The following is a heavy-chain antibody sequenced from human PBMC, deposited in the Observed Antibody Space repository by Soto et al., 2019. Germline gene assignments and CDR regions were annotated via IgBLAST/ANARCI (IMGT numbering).Heavy chain of an antibody. D-gene: IGHD3-16*01. CDR3: ARDHWAADY. J-gene: IGHJ4*02. CDR1: GFTVSTKY. CDR2: IYSGGST. V-gene: IGHV3-66*01. Sequence: EVQLVESGGGLVQPGVSLRLSCAASGFTVSTKYMSWVRQAPGKELEWVSVIYSGGSTFYADSVRGRFTISRDNSKNTVNLQMNSLRAEDTAVYYCARDHWAADYWGQGTLVTVSS.